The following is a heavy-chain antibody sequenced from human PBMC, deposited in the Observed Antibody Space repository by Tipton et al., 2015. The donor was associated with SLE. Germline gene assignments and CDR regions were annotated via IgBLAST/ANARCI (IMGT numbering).Heavy chain of an antibody. CDR1: GFTFSIYW. Sequence: SLRLSCAASGFTFSIYWMSWVRQAPGKGLEWVANIKEDGSEKYYVDSVKGRFTISRDNAKNSLYLQMNSLRAEDTAVYYCARDLTGTEGYWGQGTLVTVSS. J-gene: IGHJ4*02. CDR2: IKEDGSEK. D-gene: IGHD1-14*01. V-gene: IGHV3-7*01. CDR3: ARDLTGTEGY.